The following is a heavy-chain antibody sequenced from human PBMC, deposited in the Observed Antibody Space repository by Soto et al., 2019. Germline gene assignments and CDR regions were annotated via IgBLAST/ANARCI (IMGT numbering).Heavy chain of an antibody. V-gene: IGHV3-23*01. D-gene: IGHD5-12*01. J-gene: IGHJ4*02. CDR2: ISGSGGST. CDR1: GFTFSSYA. CDR3: AKYSTSGPSRFFDL. Sequence: PGGSLRLSCAASGFTFSSYAMSWVRQAPGKGLEWVSAISGSGGSTYYADSVKGRFTISRDNSKNTLYLHMNSLRAEDTAIYYCAKYSTSGPSRFFDLWGQGTLVTVSS.